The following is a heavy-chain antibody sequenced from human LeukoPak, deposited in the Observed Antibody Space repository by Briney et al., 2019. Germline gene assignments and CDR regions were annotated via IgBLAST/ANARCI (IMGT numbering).Heavy chain of an antibody. J-gene: IGHJ5*02. V-gene: IGHV4-34*01. CDR3: ARGIHGVSNWFDP. D-gene: IGHD4-17*01. CDR2: INHSGST. Sequence: PSETLSLTCAVYGGSFSGYYWSWIRQPPGKGLEWIGEINHSGSTNYNPSLKSRVTISVDTPKNQFSLKLSSVTAADTAVYYCARGIHGVSNWFDPWGQGTLVTVSS. CDR1: GGSFSGYY.